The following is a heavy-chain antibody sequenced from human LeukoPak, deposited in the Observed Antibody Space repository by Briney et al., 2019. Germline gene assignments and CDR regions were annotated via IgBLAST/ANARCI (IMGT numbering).Heavy chain of an antibody. V-gene: IGHV1-69*05. Sequence: GASVKVSCKASGGTFSSYAISWVRQAPGQGLEWMGGIIPIFGTAHYAQKFQGRFTITTDESTSTASMELSSLRSEDTAVYYCAREEVLEMATQRGGWFDPWGQGTLVTVSS. CDR1: GGTFSSYA. CDR2: IIPIFGTA. J-gene: IGHJ5*02. D-gene: IGHD5-24*01. CDR3: AREEVLEMATQRGGWFDP.